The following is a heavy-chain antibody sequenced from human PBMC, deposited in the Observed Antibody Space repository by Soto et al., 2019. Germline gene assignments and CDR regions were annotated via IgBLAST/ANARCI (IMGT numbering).Heavy chain of an antibody. CDR1: GYTFTSYG. V-gene: IGHV1-18*01. CDR3: ARVAVGVVVVPAANFAFDI. CDR2: ISAYNGNT. Sequence: ASVKVSCKASGYTFTSYGISWVRQAPGQGLEWMGWISAYNGNTNYAQKLQGRVTMTTDTSTSTAYMELRSLRSDDTAVYYCARVAVGVVVVPAANFAFDIWGQGTMVTVSS. J-gene: IGHJ3*02. D-gene: IGHD2-2*01.